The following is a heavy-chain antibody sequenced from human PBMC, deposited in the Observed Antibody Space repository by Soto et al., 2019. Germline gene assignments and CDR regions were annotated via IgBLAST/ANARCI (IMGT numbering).Heavy chain of an antibody. D-gene: IGHD3-3*01. CDR2: ISGSGIST. J-gene: IGHJ4*02. CDR3: ALGQSQELENIFDY. V-gene: IGHV3-23*01. CDR1: GFTFSNYV. Sequence: GGSLRLSCTASGFTFSNYVMSWVRQAPGRGLEWVSAISGSGISTFYADSVKGRSIISRDNSKNTLYLQLNSLKVEDTAVYFCALGQSQELENIFDYGGQGTQVTVS.